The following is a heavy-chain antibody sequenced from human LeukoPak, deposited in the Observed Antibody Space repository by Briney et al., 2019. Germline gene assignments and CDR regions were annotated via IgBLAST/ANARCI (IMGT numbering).Heavy chain of an antibody. V-gene: IGHV3-48*03. CDR1: GFTFSSYE. CDR3: ARAPRLVDR. Sequence: PGGSLRLSCAASGFTFSSYEMNWVRQAPGKGLEWVSYISGSGTIIYYADSVKGRFTISRDNAKNSLYLQMNSLRAEDTAVYYCARAPRLVDRWGQGTLVTVSA. D-gene: IGHD3-9*01. CDR2: ISGSGTII. J-gene: IGHJ4*02.